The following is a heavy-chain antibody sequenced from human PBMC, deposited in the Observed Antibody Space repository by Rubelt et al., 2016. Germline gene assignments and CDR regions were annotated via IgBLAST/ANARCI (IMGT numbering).Heavy chain of an antibody. CDR2: IKQDGSEK. V-gene: IGHV3-7*02. CDR3: AKMEHDLGYYYYYMDV. Sequence: EVQLLESGGGLVQPGGSLRLSCAASGFTFSSYAMSWVRQAPGKGLEWVANIKQDGSEKYYVDSVKGRFTISRDNAKNSLYLQMNSLRAEDTAVYYCAKMEHDLGYYYYYMDVWGKGTTVTVSS. J-gene: IGHJ6*03. D-gene: IGHD1-1*01. CDR1: GFTFSSYA.